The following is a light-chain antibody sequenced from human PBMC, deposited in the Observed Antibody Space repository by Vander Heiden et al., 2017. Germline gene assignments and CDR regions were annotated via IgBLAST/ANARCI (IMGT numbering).Light chain of an antibody. V-gene: IGKV3-11*01. J-gene: IGKJ4*01. CDR1: RRVSSY. CDR3: QQRSNWPLLT. Sequence: ELVLPPSPPPLSLSPGGRATLSSRASRRVSSYLALYHPKPGQAPRLLIYDASIRATGIPARCSGSGSGTDFTLTISSREPEDFAVYYCQQRSNWPLLTFGGGTKVEIK. CDR2: DAS.